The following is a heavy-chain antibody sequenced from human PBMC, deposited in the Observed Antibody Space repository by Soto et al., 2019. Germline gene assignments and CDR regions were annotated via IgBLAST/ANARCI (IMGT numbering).Heavy chain of an antibody. CDR1: GFTFSSYW. D-gene: IGHD7-27*01. V-gene: IGHV3-7*03. Sequence: GGSLRLSCAASGFTFSSYWMSWVRQAPGKGLEWVANIKQDGSENYYVDSVKGRFTISRDNAKNSLYLQMNSLRAEDSAVYYCAKNWGSYWDFWGQGTMVTVSS. J-gene: IGHJ4*03. CDR3: AKNWGSYWDF. CDR2: IKQDGSEN.